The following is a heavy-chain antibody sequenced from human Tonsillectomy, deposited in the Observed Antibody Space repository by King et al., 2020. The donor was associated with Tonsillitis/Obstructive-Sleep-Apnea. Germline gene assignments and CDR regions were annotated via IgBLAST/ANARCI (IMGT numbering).Heavy chain of an antibody. V-gene: IGHV5-51*03. CDR1: GYSFSIQW. CDR2: IYPGDSDT. J-gene: IGHJ4*02. D-gene: IGHD1-26*01. CDR3: ARRGAYSGYFDL. Sequence: QLVQSGAEVKKPGESLKISCKASGYSFSIQWIGWVRQMPGKGLEWMGNIYPGDSDTRYSPPFQGQVTISADKSITTAYLQWSSLKASDTAIYYCARRGAYSGYFDLWGQGTLVTVSS.